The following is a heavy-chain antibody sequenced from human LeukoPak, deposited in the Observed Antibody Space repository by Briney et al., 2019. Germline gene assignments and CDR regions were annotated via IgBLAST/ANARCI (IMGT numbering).Heavy chain of an antibody. Sequence: GGSLRLSCAASGFSFSTYAMTWVRQIPGRGLQWVSAISAGGATYYADSVKGRFTISRDNSRSTLYLQMNSLRADDTAFYYCAKIPTGRREEWFDPWGQGTLVTVS. CDR1: GFSFSTYA. CDR2: ISAGGAT. J-gene: IGHJ5*01. D-gene: IGHD1-26*01. V-gene: IGHV3-23*01. CDR3: AKIPTGRREEWFDP.